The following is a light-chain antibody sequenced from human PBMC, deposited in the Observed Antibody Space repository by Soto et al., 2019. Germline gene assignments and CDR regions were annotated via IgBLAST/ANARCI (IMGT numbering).Light chain of an antibody. CDR1: QIVSSTY. V-gene: IGKV3-20*01. CDR2: GAS. Sequence: EIVLTQSPGTLSLSPGERATLSWRASQIVSSTYLAWFQQKPGQAPRLLIYGASTRATGIPDRFSGSGSGTDFTLTISSLQPDDFAVYYCQQYNTDWTFGRGTKVDIK. J-gene: IGKJ1*01. CDR3: QQYNTDWT.